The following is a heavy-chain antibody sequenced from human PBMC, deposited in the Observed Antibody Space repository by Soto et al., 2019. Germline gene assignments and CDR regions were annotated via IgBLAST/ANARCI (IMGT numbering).Heavy chain of an antibody. CDR1: GYTFTSYG. D-gene: IGHD3-3*01. J-gene: IGHJ6*02. CDR2: ISAYNGNT. V-gene: IGHV1-18*04. Sequence: ASVKVSCKASGYTFTSYGISWVRQAPGQGLEWMGWISAYNGNTNYAQKLQGRVTMTTDTSTSTAYMELRSLRSDDTAVYYCARGAIFGVAIRSYYYYGMDVWGQGTTVTVYS. CDR3: ARGAIFGVAIRSYYYYGMDV.